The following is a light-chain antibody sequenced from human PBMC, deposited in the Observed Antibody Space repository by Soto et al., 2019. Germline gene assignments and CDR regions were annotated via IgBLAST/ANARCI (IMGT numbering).Light chain of an antibody. CDR1: SSDIGAYDY. CDR3: SSYTTSPSPQWV. V-gene: IGLV2-14*01. Sequence: QSALTQPASLSGSPGQSITISCTGTSSDIGAYDYVSWFQQHPGKAPKLIFYKVDNRPSGVSDRFSASKSGNTASLTISGLQAEDEAHYYCSSYTTSPSPQWVFAGGTKVTVL. CDR2: KVD. J-gene: IGLJ3*02.